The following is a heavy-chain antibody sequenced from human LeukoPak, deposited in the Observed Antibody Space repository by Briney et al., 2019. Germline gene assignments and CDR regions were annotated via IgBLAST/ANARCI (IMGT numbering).Heavy chain of an antibody. CDR1: GGSFSGYY. J-gene: IGHJ3*02. Sequence: SETLSLTCAVYGGSFSGYYWSWLRQPPGKGLAWIGEINHSGSTNYNPSLKSRVTISVDTSKNQFSLKLSSVTAADTAVYYCARERYCSSTSCYTDDAFDIWGQGTMVSVSS. D-gene: IGHD2-2*02. CDR3: ARERYCSSTSCYTDDAFDI. CDR2: INHSGST. V-gene: IGHV4-34*01.